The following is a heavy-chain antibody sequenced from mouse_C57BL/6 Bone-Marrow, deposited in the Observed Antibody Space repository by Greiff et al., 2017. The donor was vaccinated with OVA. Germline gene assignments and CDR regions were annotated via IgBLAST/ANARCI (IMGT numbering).Heavy chain of an antibody. Sequence: EVKVVESGGGLVKPGGSLKLSCVASGFTFSDYGMHWVRQAPEKGLEWVAYISSGSSTIYYADTVKGRFTISRDNAKNTLFLQVTSLRSEDTAMYYCARLYYYGSSFFDYWGQGTTLTVSS. CDR2: ISSGSSTI. J-gene: IGHJ2*01. D-gene: IGHD1-1*01. CDR3: ARLYYYGSSFFDY. V-gene: IGHV5-17*01. CDR1: GFTFSDYG.